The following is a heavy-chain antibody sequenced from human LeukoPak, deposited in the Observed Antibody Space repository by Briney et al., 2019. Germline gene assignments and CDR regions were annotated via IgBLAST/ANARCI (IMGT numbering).Heavy chain of an antibody. J-gene: IGHJ4*02. CDR2: ISYDGSTE. Sequence: PGGSLRLFCAASGFSFSDYTLHWVRQAPGKGLDWMALISYDGSTEYYADSVKGRFTISRDNSKNTLYLQMNSLRADDTAVYYCARDLRRDCSTTTCYAFDYWGQGTLVTVSS. CDR1: GFSFSDYT. V-gene: IGHV3-30-3*01. CDR3: ARDLRRDCSTTTCYAFDY. D-gene: IGHD2-2*01.